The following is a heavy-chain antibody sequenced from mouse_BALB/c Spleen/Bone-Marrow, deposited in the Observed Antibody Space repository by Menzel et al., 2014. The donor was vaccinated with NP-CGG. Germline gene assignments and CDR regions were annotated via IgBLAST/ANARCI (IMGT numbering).Heavy chain of an antibody. V-gene: IGHV1-77*01. CDR2: TDPGRGSS. CDR1: GYTYTDYV. CDR3: ARDGNYAVLDY. Sequence: VMLVESGPELVKPGASVKMSCKASGYTYTDYVISWVKQRTGQGLEWIGETDPGRGSSFYNEKSKAKATLTADKSASTAYMQLSSLTSEDSAVYFCARDGNYAVLDYWGQGTSVTVSS. J-gene: IGHJ4*01. D-gene: IGHD2-1*01.